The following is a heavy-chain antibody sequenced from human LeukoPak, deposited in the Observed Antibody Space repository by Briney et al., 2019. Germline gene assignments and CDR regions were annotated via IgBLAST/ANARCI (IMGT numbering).Heavy chain of an antibody. J-gene: IGHJ4*02. V-gene: IGHV5-51*01. CDR1: GYSFTSYW. CDR2: IYPGDSDT. Sequence: GESLKISCKGSGYSFTSYWVGWVRQMPGKGLEWMGIIYPGDSDTRYSPSFQGQVTTSADKSISTAYLQWSSLKASDTAMYYCAIHQFYSSSWQSIDYWGQGTLVTVSS. CDR3: AIHQFYSSSWQSIDY. D-gene: IGHD6-13*01.